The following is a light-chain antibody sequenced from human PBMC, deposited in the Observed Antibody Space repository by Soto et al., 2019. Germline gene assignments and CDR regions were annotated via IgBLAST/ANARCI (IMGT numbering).Light chain of an antibody. CDR1: SSNIGSNT. V-gene: IGLV1-44*01. J-gene: IGLJ1*01. CDR2: TNN. CDR3: AAWDDSLYIYV. Sequence: QSVLTQPPSASGTPGQRITISCLGSSSNIGSNTVSWYQQLPGTAPKLLIYTNNQRPSGVPDRFSGSKSGTSASLAISGLQSEDEADYYCAAWDDSLYIYVFGTGTKVTVL.